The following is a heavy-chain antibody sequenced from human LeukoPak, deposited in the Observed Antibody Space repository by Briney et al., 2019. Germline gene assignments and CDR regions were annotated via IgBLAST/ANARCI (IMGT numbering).Heavy chain of an antibody. J-gene: IGHJ4*02. Sequence: GGSLRLSCAASGFTFNIYAMSWVRQAPGKGLEWVSAISGRGGSTYYADSVKGRFTISRDNSKNTLFLQMNSLRAEDTAVYYCAKDAVYDDSSGYFDYWGQGTLVTVSS. CDR2: ISGRGGST. CDR1: GFTFNIYA. CDR3: AKDAVYDDSSGYFDY. V-gene: IGHV3-23*01. D-gene: IGHD3-22*01.